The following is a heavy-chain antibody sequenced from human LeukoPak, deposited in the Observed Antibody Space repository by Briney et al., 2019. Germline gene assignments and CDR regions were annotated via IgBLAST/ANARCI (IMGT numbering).Heavy chain of an antibody. CDR1: GDSISRSLYY. D-gene: IGHD4-17*01. CDR2: IYYSGST. J-gene: IGHJ3*02. Sequence: SETLSLTCTVSGDSISRSLYYWGWIRQPPGKGLEWIVTIYYSGSTYYNPSLKSRITISVDTSKNQFSPKLTSVTAADTAVYYCARSYGGHSVCDAFDIWGQGTVVTVSS. V-gene: IGHV4-39*01. CDR3: ARSYGGHSVCDAFDI.